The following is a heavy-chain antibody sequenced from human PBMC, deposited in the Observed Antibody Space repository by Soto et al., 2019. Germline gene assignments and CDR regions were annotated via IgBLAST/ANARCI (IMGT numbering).Heavy chain of an antibody. CDR2: ISWNSGSI. V-gene: IGHV3-9*01. D-gene: IGHD4-17*01. J-gene: IGHJ6*02. CDR3: AGDYLRHNYLNGNYYSYGMDV. CDR1: GFTFDDYA. Sequence: GGSLRLSCAASGFTFDDYAMHWVRQAPGKGLEWVSGISWNSGSIGYADSVKGRFTISRDNAKNSLYLQMNSLRAEDTAVYYCAGDYLRHNYLNGNYYSYGMDVWGQGTAVTVYS.